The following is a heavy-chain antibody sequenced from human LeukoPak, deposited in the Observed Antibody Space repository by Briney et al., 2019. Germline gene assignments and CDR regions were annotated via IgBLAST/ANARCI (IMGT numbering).Heavy chain of an antibody. Sequence: GASVKVSCKASGYTFTSYGISWVRQAPGQGLEWMGWINPNSGGTNYAQKFQDRVTMTRDTSISTAYMELSRLRSDDTALYYCARGGMITFGGVIVSYAFDIWGQGTMVTVSS. CDR3: ARGGMITFGGVIVSYAFDI. CDR2: INPNSGGT. D-gene: IGHD3-16*02. CDR1: GYTFTSYG. V-gene: IGHV1-2*02. J-gene: IGHJ3*02.